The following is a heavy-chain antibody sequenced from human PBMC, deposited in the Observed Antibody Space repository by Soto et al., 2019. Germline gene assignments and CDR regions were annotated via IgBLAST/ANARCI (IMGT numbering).Heavy chain of an antibody. V-gene: IGHV5-51*01. CDR2: IYPGYSDT. J-gene: IGHJ4*02. CDR3: ARLAIRYDSSGYAPLDY. CDR1: GYSFTSYW. D-gene: IGHD3-22*01. Sequence: PGESLKISCKGSGYSFTSYWIGWVRQVPGKGLEWMGIIYPGYSDTRYSPSFQGQVTISADKSISTAYLQWSSLKASDTAMYYCARLAIRYDSSGYAPLDYWGQGTLVTVSS.